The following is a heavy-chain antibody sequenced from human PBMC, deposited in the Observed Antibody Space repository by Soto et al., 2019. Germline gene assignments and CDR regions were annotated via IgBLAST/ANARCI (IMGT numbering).Heavy chain of an antibody. V-gene: IGHV4-39*01. CDR3: AKGYSSGWGDYYYYYGMDV. CDR1: GGSISSSSYY. D-gene: IGHD6-19*01. Sequence: PSETLSLTCTVSGGSISSSSYYWGWIRQPPGKGLEWIGSIYYSGSTYYNPSLKSRVTISVDTSKNQFPLKLSSVTAADTAVYYCAKGYSSGWGDYYYYYGMDVWGQGTTVT. CDR2: IYYSGST. J-gene: IGHJ6*02.